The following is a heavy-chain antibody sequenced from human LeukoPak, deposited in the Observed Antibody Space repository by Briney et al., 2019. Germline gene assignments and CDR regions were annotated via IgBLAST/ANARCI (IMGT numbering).Heavy chain of an antibody. V-gene: IGHV3-23*01. Sequence: PGGSLRLSCAASGFTFDDYGMSWVRQAPGKGLEWVSAISGSGGGTHYADSVKGRFTISRDNSKNTLYLQMNSLRAGDTALYYCAKRGWPRFPIEAWGQGTLVTVSS. CDR1: GFTFDDYG. D-gene: IGHD5-12*01. CDR3: AKRGWPRFPIEA. J-gene: IGHJ4*02. CDR2: ISGSGGGT.